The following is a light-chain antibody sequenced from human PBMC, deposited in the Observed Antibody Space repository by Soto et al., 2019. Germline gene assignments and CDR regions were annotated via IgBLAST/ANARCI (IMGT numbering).Light chain of an antibody. V-gene: IGLV2-8*01. Sequence: QSALTQPPSASGSPGQSVTICCTGTSSDVGGWNYVSWYHQYPGKAPKLLIYQVTKRPSGVPDRFSGSKSDNTASLTVSGLRADVEGLYFSSSYRGSNTLVFGSGTKLTVL. CDR2: QVT. CDR3: SSYRGSNTLV. CDR1: SSDVGGWNY. J-gene: IGLJ1*01.